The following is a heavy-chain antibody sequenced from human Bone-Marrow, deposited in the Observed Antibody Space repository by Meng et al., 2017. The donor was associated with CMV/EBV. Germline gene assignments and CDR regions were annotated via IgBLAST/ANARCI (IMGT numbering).Heavy chain of an antibody. CDR3: SRDLIISERRRYYYGSGLPDV. CDR1: GFTFSSYR. D-gene: IGHD3-10*01. CDR2: ISSSSSYI. Sequence: GESLKISCAASGFTFSSYRMNWVRQAPGKGLEWVSSISSSSSYIYYADSVKGRFTISRDNAKDSLYLQMSSLRAEDTAVYYCSRDLIISERRRYYYGSGLPDVWGQGTTVTVSS. J-gene: IGHJ6*02. V-gene: IGHV3-21*01.